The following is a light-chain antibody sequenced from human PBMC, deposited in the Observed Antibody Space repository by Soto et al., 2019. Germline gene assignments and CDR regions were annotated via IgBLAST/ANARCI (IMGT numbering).Light chain of an antibody. Sequence: DVQMTQSPSALSASVRDRVTITFRASQSISSYLNWYQQKPRKAPKLLIYAASSLQGGDPSTFSGSESGTDFTLDMSSLQREDCAIYDCLQSTSTVLTFSGGAKLEIK. CDR2: AAS. CDR1: QSISSY. V-gene: IGKV1-39*01. J-gene: IGKJ4*01. CDR3: LQSTSTVLT.